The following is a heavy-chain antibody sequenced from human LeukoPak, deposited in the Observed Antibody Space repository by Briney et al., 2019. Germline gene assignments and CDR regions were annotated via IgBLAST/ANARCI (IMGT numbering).Heavy chain of an antibody. D-gene: IGHD6-19*01. CDR3: ARHSSDWEFDY. V-gene: IGHV1-18*01. Sequence: ASVKVSCKASGYSFTSYGISWVRQAPGQGLEWMGWTSAYNGSTNYAQKLQGRVTMTTDTSTSTAYMELRSLRSDDTAVYYCARHSSDWEFDYWGQGTLVTVSS. CDR2: TSAYNGST. J-gene: IGHJ4*02. CDR1: GYSFTSYG.